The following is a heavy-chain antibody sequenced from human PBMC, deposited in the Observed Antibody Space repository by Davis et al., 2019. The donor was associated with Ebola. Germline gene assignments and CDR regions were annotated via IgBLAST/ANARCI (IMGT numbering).Heavy chain of an antibody. CDR3: ARVKEYYDFWSIVDSYYGMDV. V-gene: IGHV3-7*01. D-gene: IGHD3-3*01. CDR2: IKQDGSEK. J-gene: IGHJ6*02. Sequence: GESLKISCAASGFTFSSYWMSWVRQAPGKGLEWVANIKQDGSEKYYVDSVKGRFTISRDNAKNSLYLQMNSLRAEDTAVYYCARVKEYYDFWSIVDSYYGMDVWGQGTTVTVSS. CDR1: GFTFSSYW.